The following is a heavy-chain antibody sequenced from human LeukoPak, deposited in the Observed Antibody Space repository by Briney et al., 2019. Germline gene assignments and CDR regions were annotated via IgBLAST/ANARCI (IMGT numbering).Heavy chain of an antibody. CDR2: IYYSGST. Sequence: SETLSLTCTVSGGSISSYYWSWIRQPPGKGLEWIGYIYYSGSTNCNPSLKSRDTISVDTSKNQFSLKLSSVTAADTAVYYCARSGYYYDSLDYWGQGTLVTVSS. V-gene: IGHV4-59*08. D-gene: IGHD3-22*01. CDR1: GGSISSYY. J-gene: IGHJ4*02. CDR3: ARSGYYYDSLDY.